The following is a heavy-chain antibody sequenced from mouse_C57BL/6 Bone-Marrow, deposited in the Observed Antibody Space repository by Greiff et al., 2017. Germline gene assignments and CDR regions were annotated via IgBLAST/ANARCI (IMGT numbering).Heavy chain of an antibody. CDR2: IYPRSGNT. Sequence: QVQLKESGAELARPGASVKLSCKASGYTFTSYGISWVKQRTGQGLEWIGEIYPRSGNTYYNEKFKGKATLTADKSSSTAYMELRRLTSEDSAVYVGERYTHYYGSPLFDYWGQGTTLTVSS. J-gene: IGHJ2*01. CDR3: ERYTHYYGSPLFDY. CDR1: GYTFTSYG. D-gene: IGHD1-1*01. V-gene: IGHV1-81*01.